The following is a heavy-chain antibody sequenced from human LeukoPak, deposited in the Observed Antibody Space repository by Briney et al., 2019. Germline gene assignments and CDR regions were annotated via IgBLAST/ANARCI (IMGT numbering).Heavy chain of an antibody. CDR3: ARGATRLRLGELSLKFDY. V-gene: IGHV1-2*02. Sequence: GASVKVSCKASGDTFTGYYMHWVRQAPGQGLEWMGWINPNSGGTNYAQKFQGRVTMTRDTSISTAYMELSRLRSDDTAVYYCARGATRLRLGELSLKFDYWGQGTLVTVSS. D-gene: IGHD3-16*02. J-gene: IGHJ4*02. CDR2: INPNSGGT. CDR1: GDTFTGYY.